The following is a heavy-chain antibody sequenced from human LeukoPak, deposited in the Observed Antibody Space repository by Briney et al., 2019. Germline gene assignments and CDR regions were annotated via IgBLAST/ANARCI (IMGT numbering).Heavy chain of an antibody. V-gene: IGHV4-39*01. J-gene: IGHJ3*02. Sequence: SETLSLTCTVSGGSISSSSYYWDWIRQPPGKGLEWIGNLYDSGSTHYNPSLRSRVTISADTSKNQFSLKLSSVTAADTAVYYCARHTRPAYSGYENAFDIWGQGNMVTVSS. CDR3: ARHTRPAYSGYENAFDI. CDR1: GGSISSSSYY. CDR2: LYDSGST. D-gene: IGHD5-12*01.